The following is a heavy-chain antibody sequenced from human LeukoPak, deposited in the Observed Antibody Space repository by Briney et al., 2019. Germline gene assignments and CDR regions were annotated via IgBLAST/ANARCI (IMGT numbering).Heavy chain of an antibody. Sequence: GGSLRLSCAASGFTFSSYSMNWVRQAPGKGLEWVAVISYDGSNINYAESVKGRFTISRDNSKNTLYLQMNSLRAEDTAVYYCAKDQYFVTGYYSHMDVWGKGTTVTISS. CDR1: GFTFSSYS. D-gene: IGHD2-21*02. V-gene: IGHV3-30*18. CDR2: ISYDGSNI. J-gene: IGHJ6*03. CDR3: AKDQYFVTGYYSHMDV.